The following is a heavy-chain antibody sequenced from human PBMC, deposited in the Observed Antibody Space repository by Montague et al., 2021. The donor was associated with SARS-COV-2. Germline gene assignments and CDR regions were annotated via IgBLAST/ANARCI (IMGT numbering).Heavy chain of an antibody. CDR1: GFTFSSYA. V-gene: IGHV3-30-3*01. J-gene: IGHJ5*02. CDR3: ARDTIYGSGSTGFDP. D-gene: IGHD3-10*01. CDR2: ISYDGSNK. Sequence: SLRLSCAASGFTFSSYAMHWVRQAPGKGLEWVAVISYDGSNKYYADSVKGRFTISRDNSKNTLYLQMNSLRAEDTAVYYCARDTIYGSGSTGFDPWGQGTLATVSS.